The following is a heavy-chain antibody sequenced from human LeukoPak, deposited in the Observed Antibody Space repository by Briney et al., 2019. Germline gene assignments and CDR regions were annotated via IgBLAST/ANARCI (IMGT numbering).Heavy chain of an antibody. J-gene: IGHJ6*03. D-gene: IGHD1-26*01. CDR2: IYYSGST. Sequence: SQTLSLTCTVSGGSISSGDYYWSWIHQPPGKGLEWIGYIYYSGSTYYNPSLKSRVTISVDTSKNQFSLKLSSVTAADTAVYYCARLTWELPPGGLYYDYYIDVWDKGATVTVSS. CDR1: GGSISSGDYY. CDR3: ARLTWELPPGGLYYDYYIDV. V-gene: IGHV4-30-4*08.